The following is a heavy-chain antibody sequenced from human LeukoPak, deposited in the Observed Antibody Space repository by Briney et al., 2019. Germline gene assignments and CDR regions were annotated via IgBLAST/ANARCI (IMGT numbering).Heavy chain of an antibody. J-gene: IGHJ4*02. Sequence: PGGSLRLSCAASGFTFSSYAMSWVRQAPGKGLEWVSAISGSGGSTYYADSVKGRFTISRDNAKNTLYLQMNSLRVEDTAVYYCARGMAGYGGYDYWGQGTLVTVSS. V-gene: IGHV3-23*01. CDR1: GFTFSSYA. CDR3: ARGMAGYGGYDY. CDR2: ISGSGGST. D-gene: IGHD5-12*01.